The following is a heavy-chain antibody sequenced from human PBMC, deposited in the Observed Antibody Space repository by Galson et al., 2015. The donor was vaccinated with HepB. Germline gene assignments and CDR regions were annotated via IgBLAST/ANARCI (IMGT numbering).Heavy chain of an antibody. D-gene: IGHD3-16*01. V-gene: IGHV3-23*01. CDR3: ATLRQISAY. J-gene: IGHJ4*02. Sequence: SLRLSCAASGFTFSSYAMSWVRQAPGKGLEWVSAISGSSTGTYYADSVKGRFTISRDNSKSTLYLQMSSLRAEDTAVYYCATLRQISAYWGQGTPVTVSS. CDR1: GFTFSSYA. CDR2: ISGSSTGT.